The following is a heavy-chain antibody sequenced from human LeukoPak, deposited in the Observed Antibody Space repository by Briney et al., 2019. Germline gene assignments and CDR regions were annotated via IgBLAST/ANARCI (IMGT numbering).Heavy chain of an antibody. D-gene: IGHD1-26*01. CDR2: IKQDGSKK. V-gene: IGHV3-7*01. CDR1: GFTFSSYW. J-gene: IGHJ3*02. CDR3: ARDESPREVTFDI. Sequence: PGGSLRLSCAASGFTFSSYWMSWVRQAPGKGLEWVANIKQDGSKKYYVGSVKGRFTISRDNAKNSLYLQMNSLRAEDTAVYYCARDESPREVTFDIWGQGTMVTVSS.